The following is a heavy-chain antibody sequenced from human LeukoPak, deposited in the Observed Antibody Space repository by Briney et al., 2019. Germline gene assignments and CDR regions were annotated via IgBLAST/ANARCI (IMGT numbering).Heavy chain of an antibody. Sequence: GGSLRLSCAASGFTFSSYGMHWVRQAPGKGLEWVAFIRYDGSNKYYADSVKGRFTISRDNSKNTLYLQMNSLRAEDTAVYYCASELRYFDWLARQDAFDIWGQGTMVTVSS. CDR3: ASELRYFDWLARQDAFDI. V-gene: IGHV3-30*02. CDR2: IRYDGSNK. D-gene: IGHD3-9*01. CDR1: GFTFSSYG. J-gene: IGHJ3*02.